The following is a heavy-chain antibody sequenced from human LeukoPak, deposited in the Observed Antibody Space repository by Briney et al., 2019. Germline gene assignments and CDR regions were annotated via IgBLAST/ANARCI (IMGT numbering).Heavy chain of an antibody. D-gene: IGHD2-2*01. Sequence: ASVKASCKASGYTFTSYGISWVPQAPGHALEWIGWISAYNGNTNYAQKLQGRVTMTTDTSTSTAYMELRSLRSDDTAVYYCARVDCSSTSCYRLNAFDAFDIWGQGTMVTVSS. CDR1: GYTFTSYG. CDR2: ISAYNGNT. J-gene: IGHJ3*02. V-gene: IGHV1-18*01. CDR3: ARVDCSSTSCYRLNAFDAFDI.